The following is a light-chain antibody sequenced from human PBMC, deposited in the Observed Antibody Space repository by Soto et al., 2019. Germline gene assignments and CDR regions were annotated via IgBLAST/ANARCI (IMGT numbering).Light chain of an antibody. Sequence: EVLMTQSPATLSVSPGEGVTLSCRANQGIGDTLAWYQHKPGQTPRLLIYDTSNRATGVPARFSGSGSGTDFTLTISSLEPEDCAIYYCQQRQYWPPITFGQGTRLEIK. J-gene: IGKJ5*01. CDR3: QQRQYWPPIT. CDR1: QGIGDT. V-gene: IGKV3-11*01. CDR2: DTS.